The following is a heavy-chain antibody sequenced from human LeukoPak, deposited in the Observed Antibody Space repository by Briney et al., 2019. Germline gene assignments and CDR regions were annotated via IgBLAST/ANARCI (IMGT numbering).Heavy chain of an antibody. CDR1: GFTFSSYA. V-gene: IGHV3-30*01. CDR2: ISYDGSNK. CDR3: ARDCGIAARPDAFDI. Sequence: PGGSLRLSCAASGFTFSSYAMHWVRQAPGKGLEWVAVISYDGSNKYYADSVKGRFTISRDNPKNTLYLQMNSLRAEDTAVYYCARDCGIAARPDAFDIWGQGTMVTVSS. J-gene: IGHJ3*02. D-gene: IGHD6-6*01.